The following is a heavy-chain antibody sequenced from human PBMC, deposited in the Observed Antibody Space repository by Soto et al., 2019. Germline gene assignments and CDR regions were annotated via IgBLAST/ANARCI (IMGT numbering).Heavy chain of an antibody. V-gene: IGHV3-74*01. CDR1: GFLFNTYW. CDR2: IKSDGSST. D-gene: IGHD3-9*01. CDR3: AIGGGDYNYLDY. J-gene: IGHJ4*02. Sequence: EVQLVESGGGLVQPGGSLRLACAASGFLFNTYWMFWVRQAPRKGLLWVSRIKSDGSSTNYADSVKGRFTISRDNAKNTLYLQMTSLRAEDTAVYYCAIGGGDYNYLDYSGQGILVTVSS.